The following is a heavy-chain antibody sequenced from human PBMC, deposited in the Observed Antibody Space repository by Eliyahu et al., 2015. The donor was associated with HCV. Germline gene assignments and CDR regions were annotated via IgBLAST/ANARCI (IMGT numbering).Heavy chain of an antibody. CDR1: GFTLRDLS. J-gene: IGHJ4*02. V-gene: IGHV1-24*01. CDR2: FDPEDGNT. CDR3: ASLPFRPGYYFDD. D-gene: IGHD3-9*01. Sequence: QVQVVQSGAEVKEPGASVRVSCKVSGFTLRDLSIHWVRQAPGKGLEYMGGFDPEDGNTRYAQKFEGRVTMTEDPSTDTAHMELRSLTSEDTAVYFCASLPFRPGYYFDDWGQGTLVTVSS.